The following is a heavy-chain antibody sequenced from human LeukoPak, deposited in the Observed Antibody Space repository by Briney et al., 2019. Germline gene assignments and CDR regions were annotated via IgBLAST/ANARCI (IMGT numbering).Heavy chain of an antibody. V-gene: IGHV3-30*03. CDR1: GFTFSSYG. CDR3: ARCTASCYANAFDV. Sequence: GRSLRLSCAASGFTFSSYGMHWVRQAPGKGLEWVAVISYDGSNKYYADSVKGRFTISRDNSKKTLYLQMNSLRPEDTAVYYCARCTASCYANAFDVWGQGTLLTVSS. J-gene: IGHJ3*01. D-gene: IGHD2-2*01. CDR2: ISYDGSNK.